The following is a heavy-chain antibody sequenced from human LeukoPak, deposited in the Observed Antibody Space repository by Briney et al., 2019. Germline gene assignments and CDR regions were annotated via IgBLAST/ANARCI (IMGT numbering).Heavy chain of an antibody. CDR3: ASGGLKDRLVVIGY. J-gene: IGHJ4*02. CDR2: IYYSGST. Sequence: PSETLSLTCTVSGGSISSSSYYWGWIRQPPGKGLEWIGSIYYSGSTYYNPSLKSRVTISVDTSKNQFSLKLSSVTAADTAVYYCASGGLKDRLVVIGYWGQGTLVTVSS. V-gene: IGHV4-39*07. D-gene: IGHD3-22*01. CDR1: GGSISSSSYY.